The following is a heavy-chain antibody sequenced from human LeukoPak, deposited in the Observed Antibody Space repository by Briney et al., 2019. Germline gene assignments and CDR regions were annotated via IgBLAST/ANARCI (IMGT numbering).Heavy chain of an antibody. CDR2: TYYRSKWYN. J-gene: IGHJ6*03. CDR3: ARDSGPTTKSSVWSIAQYYYMDV. Sequence: SQTLSLTCAISGDSVSSNSAAWNWIRQSPSRGLEWLGRTYYRSKWYNDYAVSVKSRITINPDTSKNQSSLQLNSVTPEDTAVYYCARDSGPTTKSSVWSIAQYYYMDVWGKGTTVTVSS. V-gene: IGHV6-1*01. D-gene: IGHD6-6*01. CDR1: GDSVSSNSAA.